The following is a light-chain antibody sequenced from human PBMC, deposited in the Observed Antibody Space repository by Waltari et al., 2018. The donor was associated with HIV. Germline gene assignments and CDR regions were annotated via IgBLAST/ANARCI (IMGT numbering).Light chain of an antibody. CDR1: RSNIVGPY. Sequence: QSVLPQPPSVSAALGQKVTISCSGTRSNIVGPYVSWYQHFPGTSPKLIIYDNDKRPSGIPDRFSGAKSGTSATLGITGLLTGDEANYYCGTWDSSLRTEVFGGGTKLTVL. V-gene: IGLV1-51*01. J-gene: IGLJ3*02. CDR2: DND. CDR3: GTWDSSLRTEV.